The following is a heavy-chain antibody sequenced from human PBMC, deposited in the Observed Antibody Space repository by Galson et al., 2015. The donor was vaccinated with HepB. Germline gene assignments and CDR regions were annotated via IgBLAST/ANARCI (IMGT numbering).Heavy chain of an antibody. Sequence: SVKVSCKASGGTVSIHSVKWFRQAPGQGFEWMGRVIPFFGTPDYAQKFHGRITITADESRHTTIMELSSLTSDDTAMYYCAKDRGTDTSSEGGVVDIWGQGTMVTVSS. CDR3: AKDRGTDTSSEGGVVDI. D-gene: IGHD3/OR15-3a*01. CDR2: VIPFFGTP. CDR1: GGTVSIHS. V-gene: IGHV1-69*13. J-gene: IGHJ3*02.